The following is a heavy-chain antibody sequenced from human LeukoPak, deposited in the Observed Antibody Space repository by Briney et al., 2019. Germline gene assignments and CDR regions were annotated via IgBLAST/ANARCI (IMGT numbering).Heavy chain of an antibody. CDR1: GDSISSYY. J-gene: IGHJ4*02. Sequence: SETLSLTCTVSGDSISSYYWSWIRQPPGKGLEWIGYVYYTGSTIYNPSLKSRVTISVDTSKNQFSLNLSSVTAADTALYYCAREKSGYFDYWGQGTLVTVSS. D-gene: IGHD1-26*01. CDR2: VYYTGST. V-gene: IGHV4-59*01. CDR3: AREKSGYFDY.